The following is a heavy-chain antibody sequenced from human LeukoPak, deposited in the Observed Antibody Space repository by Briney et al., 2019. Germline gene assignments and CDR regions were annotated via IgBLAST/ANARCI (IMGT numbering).Heavy chain of an antibody. CDR3: ARLRERVTPMITFPGGPYAAFDI. CDR2: IYYSGST. D-gene: IGHD3-16*01. Sequence: PSETLSLTCTVSGGSIRSYYWSWIRQPPGKGLEWIAYIYYSGSTNYNPSLKSRVTISVDTSKSQFSLKLSSVTAADTAVYYCARLRERVTPMITFPGGPYAAFDIWGQGTMVTVSS. CDR1: GGSIRSYY. V-gene: IGHV4-59*12. J-gene: IGHJ3*02.